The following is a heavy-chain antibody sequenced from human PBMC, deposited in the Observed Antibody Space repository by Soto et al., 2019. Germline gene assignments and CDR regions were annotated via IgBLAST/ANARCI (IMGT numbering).Heavy chain of an antibody. Sequence: GGSLRLSCAASGFTFSSYSMNWVRQAPGKGLEWVSSICSSSSYIYYADSVKGRFTISRDNAKNSLYLQMNSLRAEDTDVYYCARDREVDTAMVTAFDIWGQGTMVTVSS. V-gene: IGHV3-21*01. CDR2: ICSSSSYI. J-gene: IGHJ3*02. CDR3: ARDREVDTAMVTAFDI. CDR1: GFTFSSYS. D-gene: IGHD5-18*01.